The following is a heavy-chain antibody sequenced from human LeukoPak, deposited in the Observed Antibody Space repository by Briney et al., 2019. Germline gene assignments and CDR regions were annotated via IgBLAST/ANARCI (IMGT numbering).Heavy chain of an antibody. D-gene: IGHD2-2*02. V-gene: IGHV3-30-3*01. J-gene: IGHJ6*02. Sequence: GGSLRLSCAASGFTFSSYAMHWVRQAPGKGLEWVAVISYDGSNKYYADSVKGRFTISRDNSKNTLYLQMNSLRAEDTAVYYCARDYCSSTSCYILGYYYYGMDVWGQGTTVTVSS. CDR3: ARDYCSSTSCYILGYYYYGMDV. CDR1: GFTFSSYA. CDR2: ISYDGSNK.